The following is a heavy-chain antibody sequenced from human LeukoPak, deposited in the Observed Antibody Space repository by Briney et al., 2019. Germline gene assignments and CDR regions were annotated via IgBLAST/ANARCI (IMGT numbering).Heavy chain of an antibody. D-gene: IGHD5-18*01. J-gene: IGHJ4*02. V-gene: IGHV4-61*01. Sequence: PSETLSLTCTVSGGSLSSGRYYWSWIRQPPGKGVEWMGNMYTGGNIEYNPSLRSRVTMSVDTSKNQFSLKVSSVTAADTAVYYCARITPPYTYGFGYFDNWGQGTLVTVPS. CDR3: ARITPPYTYGFGYFDN. CDR2: MYTGGNI. CDR1: GGSLSSGRYY.